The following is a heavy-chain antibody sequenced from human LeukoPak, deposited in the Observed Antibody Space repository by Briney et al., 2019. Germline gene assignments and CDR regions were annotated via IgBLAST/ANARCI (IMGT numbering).Heavy chain of an antibody. J-gene: IGHJ4*02. V-gene: IGHV3-21*01. CDR1: GFTFGSYS. CDR3: AKSFGPVIAAAGTGAD. Sequence: GGSLRLSCAASGFTFGSYSMNWVRQAPGKGLEWVSSISSSSSYIYYADSVKGRFTISRDNAKNSLYLQMNSLRAEDTAVYYCAKSFGPVIAAAGTGADWGQGILVTVSS. D-gene: IGHD6-13*01. CDR2: ISSSSSYI.